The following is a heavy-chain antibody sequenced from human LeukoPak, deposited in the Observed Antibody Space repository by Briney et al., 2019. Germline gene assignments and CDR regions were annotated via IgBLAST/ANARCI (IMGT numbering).Heavy chain of an antibody. Sequence: SEALSLTCAVYGGSFSGYYWSRIRQPPGKGLEWIGEINHSGSTNYNPSLKSRVTISVDTSKSQFSLKLSSVTAADTAVYYCAGGYCSGGSCYSGFDYWGQGTLVTVSS. V-gene: IGHV4-34*01. CDR1: GGSFSGYY. CDR2: INHSGST. CDR3: AGGYCSGGSCYSGFDY. J-gene: IGHJ4*02. D-gene: IGHD2-15*01.